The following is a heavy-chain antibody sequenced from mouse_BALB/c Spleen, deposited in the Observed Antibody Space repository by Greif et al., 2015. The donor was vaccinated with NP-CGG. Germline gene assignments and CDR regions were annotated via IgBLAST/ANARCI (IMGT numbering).Heavy chain of an antibody. Sequence: VQLKDSGPELVKPGASVKISCKASGYSFTGYSMHWVKQSHVKSLEWIGRFNPYNDGTIYNPNFKDRATLTLDKSSNTAYMELHSLTSEDSAVYYCARYYYGSSFFDSWGQGTTLTVSS. D-gene: IGHD1-1*01. CDR2: FNPYNDGT. CDR3: ARYYYGSSFFDS. CDR1: GYSFTGYS. V-gene: IGHV1S30*01. J-gene: IGHJ2*01.